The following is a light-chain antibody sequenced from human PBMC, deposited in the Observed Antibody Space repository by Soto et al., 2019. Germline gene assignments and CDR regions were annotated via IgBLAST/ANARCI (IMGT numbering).Light chain of an antibody. Sequence: QSVLTQPASVSGSPGQSITISCTGTSSDVGGYNYVSWYQQHPGKAPKLMIFDVSNRPSGVSNRFSGSKSGNTASLTISGLQAEDEADYYCGSYTSSSTLIYVFGTGTKLTVL. CDR3: GSYTSSSTLIYV. V-gene: IGLV2-14*01. CDR1: SSDVGGYNY. CDR2: DVS. J-gene: IGLJ1*01.